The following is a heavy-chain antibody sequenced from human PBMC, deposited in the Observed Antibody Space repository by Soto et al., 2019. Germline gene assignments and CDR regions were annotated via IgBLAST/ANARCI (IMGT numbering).Heavy chain of an antibody. CDR2: IYYSGST. J-gene: IGHJ6*02. Sequence: SETLSLTCTVSGGSISSGDYYWSWIRQPPGKGLEWIGYIYYSGSTYYNPSLKSRVTISVDTSKNQFSLKLSSVTAADTAVYYCARVEVLRGVIMDYYYYGMDVWGQGTTVTVSS. V-gene: IGHV4-30-4*01. D-gene: IGHD3-10*01. CDR1: GGSISSGDYY. CDR3: ARVEVLRGVIMDYYYYGMDV.